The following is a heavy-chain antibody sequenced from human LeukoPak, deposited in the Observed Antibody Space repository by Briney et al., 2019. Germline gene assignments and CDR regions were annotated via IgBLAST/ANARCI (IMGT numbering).Heavy chain of an antibody. CDR1: GFSFGKYW. CDR2: IWHDGSNE. V-gene: IGHV3-33*06. CDR3: AKADYGDYTWSWFDP. Sequence: PGGSLRLSCVASGFSFGKYWMSWVRQAPGGGLEWVAIIWHDGSNEYYADSVKGRFTISRDNSKNTLYLQMNSLRAEDTAVYYCAKADYGDYTWSWFDPWGQGTLVTVSS. D-gene: IGHD4-17*01. J-gene: IGHJ5*02.